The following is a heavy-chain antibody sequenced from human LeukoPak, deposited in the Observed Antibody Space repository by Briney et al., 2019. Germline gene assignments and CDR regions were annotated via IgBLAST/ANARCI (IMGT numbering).Heavy chain of an antibody. V-gene: IGHV4-39*07. CDR3: ARGYCSGGSCYSSYYYSYMDV. D-gene: IGHD2-15*01. CDR1: GGSISSSSYY. CDR2: INYSGST. Sequence: SETLSLTRTVSGGSISSSSYYWGWIRQPPGKGLEWIGSINYSGSTYYNPSLKSRVTISVDRSKNQFSLKLSSVTAADTAVYYCARGYCSGGSCYSSYYYSYMDVWGKGTTVTVSS. J-gene: IGHJ6*03.